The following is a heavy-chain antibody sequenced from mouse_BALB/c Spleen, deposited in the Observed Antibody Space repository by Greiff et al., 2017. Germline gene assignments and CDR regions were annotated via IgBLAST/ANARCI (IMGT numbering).Heavy chain of an antibody. Sequence: EVQLQQSGTVLARPGASVKMSCKASGYSFTSYWMHWVKQRPGQGLEWIGAIYPGNSDTSYNQKFKGKAKLTAVTSASTAYMELSSLTNEDSAVYYCTPMITKGFDYWGQGTTLTVSS. CDR3: TPMITKGFDY. CDR2: IYPGNSDT. V-gene: IGHV1-5*01. CDR1: GYSFTSYW. J-gene: IGHJ2*01. D-gene: IGHD2-4*01.